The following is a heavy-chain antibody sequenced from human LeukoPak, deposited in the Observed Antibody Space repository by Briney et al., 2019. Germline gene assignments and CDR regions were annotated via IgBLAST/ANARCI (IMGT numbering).Heavy chain of an antibody. CDR1: GGSVTSSYW. V-gene: IGHV4-4*02. CDR3: ARSYGDYLFDY. Sequence: TSETLSLTCAVSGGSVTSSYWWSWVRQSPGKGLEWIGEIYHSGSTNYNPSLRSRVTISVDKSKNQFSLKLSSVTAADTAVYYCARSYGDYLFDYWGQGTLVTVSS. D-gene: IGHD4-17*01. J-gene: IGHJ4*02. CDR2: IYHSGST.